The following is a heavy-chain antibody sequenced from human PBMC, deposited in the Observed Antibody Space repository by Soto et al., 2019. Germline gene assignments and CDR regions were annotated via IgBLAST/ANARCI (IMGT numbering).Heavy chain of an antibody. V-gene: IGHV3-23*01. Sequence: EVQLLESGGGLVQPGGSLRLSCAASGFTFSSYAMSWVRQAPGKGLEWVSAISGSGGSTYYADSVKGRFTISRDNSKNTLYLQMNSLRAEDTAVYYCAKDRVDFWSGYIPNWFDPWGQGTLVTVSS. CDR3: AKDRVDFWSGYIPNWFDP. CDR1: GFTFSSYA. D-gene: IGHD3-3*01. CDR2: ISGSGGST. J-gene: IGHJ5*02.